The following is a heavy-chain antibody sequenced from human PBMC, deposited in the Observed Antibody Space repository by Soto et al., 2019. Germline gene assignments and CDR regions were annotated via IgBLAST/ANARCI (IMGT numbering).Heavy chain of an antibody. CDR3: AQNGYAACPLDY. CDR1: GFSLSTSGVG. Sequence: QITLKESGPTLVKPTQTLTLTCTFSGFSLSTSGVGVGWIRQPPGKALEWLAVVYWDDTKHYSPSLKSRLTITKDTSKNTVDLKLTNMDPVDTAIYFCAQNGYAACPLDYWGQGTLVTVSS. D-gene: IGHD1-1*01. V-gene: IGHV2-5*02. J-gene: IGHJ4*02. CDR2: VYWDDTK.